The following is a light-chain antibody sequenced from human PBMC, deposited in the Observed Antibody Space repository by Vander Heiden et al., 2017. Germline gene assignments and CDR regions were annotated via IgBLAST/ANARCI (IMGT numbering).Light chain of an antibody. J-gene: IGKJ1*01. CDR2: TAS. CDR3: QQNNLYSPGT. CDR1: QRLNNW. V-gene: IGKV1-5*03. Sequence: GDTLTVTCLARQRLNNWLAWYQHNPGKAPNLLIHTASILKSGVPSRFSGSRYGTEFTLTISSRQLAAFAAYSCQQNNLYSPGTFGQGTKVEIK.